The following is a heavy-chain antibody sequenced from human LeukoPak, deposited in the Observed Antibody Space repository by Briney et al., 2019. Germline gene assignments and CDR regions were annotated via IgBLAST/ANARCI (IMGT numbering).Heavy chain of an antibody. Sequence: GGSLRLSCAASGFSFSSYTMNWVRQAPGKGLEWVSSISLNSSYIYYADSVKGRFTISRDNAKNSLYLQMNSLRAEDTAVYYCTKRGQWAFDYWGQGTLVTVSS. V-gene: IGHV3-21*01. CDR1: GFSFSSYT. CDR2: ISLNSSYI. CDR3: TKRGQWAFDY. D-gene: IGHD1-26*01. J-gene: IGHJ4*02.